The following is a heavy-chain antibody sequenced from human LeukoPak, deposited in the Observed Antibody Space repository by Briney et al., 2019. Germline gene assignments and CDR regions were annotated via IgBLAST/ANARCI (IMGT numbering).Heavy chain of an antibody. V-gene: IGHV1-46*01. J-gene: IGHJ3*02. CDR1: GYTFTSYY. CDR2: INPSGGST. Sequence: GASVKVSCKASGYTFTSYYMHWVRQAPGQGLEWLGIINPSGGSTSYAQKFQGRVTMTRDTSTSTVYMELSSLRSEDTAVYYCARDCGWYAFDIWGQGTMVTVSS. CDR3: ARDCGWYAFDI. D-gene: IGHD2-21*01.